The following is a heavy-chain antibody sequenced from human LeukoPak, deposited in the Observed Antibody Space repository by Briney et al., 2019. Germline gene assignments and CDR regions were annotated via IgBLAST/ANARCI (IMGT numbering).Heavy chain of an antibody. CDR1: GYTFTSYD. Sequence: ALVKVSCKASGYTFTSYDITWVRQAPGQGLEWMGWMSPNSGNTGYAQKFQGRVTMTRNTSITTAYMELSSLTSEDTAVYYCARGTTISPYYFDYWGPGSQVTVSP. CDR2: MSPNSGNT. V-gene: IGHV1-8*01. D-gene: IGHD3-9*01. J-gene: IGHJ4*02. CDR3: ARGTTISPYYFDY.